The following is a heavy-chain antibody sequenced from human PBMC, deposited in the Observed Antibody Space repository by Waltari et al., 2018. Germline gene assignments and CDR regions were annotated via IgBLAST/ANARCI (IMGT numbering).Heavy chain of an antibody. D-gene: IGHD3-3*01. CDR1: GFTVSSNY. V-gene: IGHV3-53*01. CDR2: IYSGGRT. CDR3: ARDYDSDY. Sequence: EVQLVESGGGLIQPGGSLRLSCAASGFTVSSNYMSWVRQAPGKGLEWGSVIYSGGRTYYADSVKGRFTISRDNSKTTLYLQMNSLRAEDTAVYYCARDYDSDYWGQGTLVTVSS. J-gene: IGHJ4*02.